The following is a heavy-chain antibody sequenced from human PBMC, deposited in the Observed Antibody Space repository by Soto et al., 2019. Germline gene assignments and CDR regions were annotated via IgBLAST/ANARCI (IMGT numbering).Heavy chain of an antibody. Sequence: EVQLVESGGGLVQPGGSLRLSCAASGFTVSSNYMSWVRQAPGKGLEWVSVIYSGGSTYYAVSVKGRFTISRDNSKNTLYLQMNSLRAEDTAVYYCASATYYDMGAFDYWGQGTLVTVSS. CDR2: IYSGGST. D-gene: IGHD3-9*01. CDR3: ASATYYDMGAFDY. J-gene: IGHJ4*02. CDR1: GFTVSSNY. V-gene: IGHV3-66*01.